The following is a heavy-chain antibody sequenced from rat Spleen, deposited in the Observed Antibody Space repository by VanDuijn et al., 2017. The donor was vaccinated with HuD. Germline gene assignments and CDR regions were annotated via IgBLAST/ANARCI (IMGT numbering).Heavy chain of an antibody. CDR1: GFTFNNYW. CDR3: SWDHYDGTYYLRFAY. V-gene: IGHV5-31*01. D-gene: IGHD1-12*02. Sequence: EVQLVESGGGLVQPGRSLKLSCVASGFTFNNYWMTWIRQAPGKGLEWVASISYDGGGTYYRDSVKGRFTISRDNGKSTLSLQMDSLRSEDTAIYYCSWDHYDGTYYLRFAYWGQGTLVTVSS. CDR2: ISYDGGGT. J-gene: IGHJ3*01.